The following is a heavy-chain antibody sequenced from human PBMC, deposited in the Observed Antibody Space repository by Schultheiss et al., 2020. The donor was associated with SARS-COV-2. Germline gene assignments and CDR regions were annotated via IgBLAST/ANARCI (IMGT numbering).Heavy chain of an antibody. D-gene: IGHD3-22*01. CDR2: IYESGST. CDR1: GGSISTYF. CDR3: ARAPITMIVVARGYFDY. V-gene: IGHV4-59*12. J-gene: IGHJ4*02. Sequence: SETLSLTCTVSGGSISTYFWSWLRQPPGKGLEWIGFIYESGSTNYNPSLKSRVTISVDTSKNQFSLKLSSVTAADTAVYYCARAPITMIVVARGYFDYWGQGTLVTVSS.